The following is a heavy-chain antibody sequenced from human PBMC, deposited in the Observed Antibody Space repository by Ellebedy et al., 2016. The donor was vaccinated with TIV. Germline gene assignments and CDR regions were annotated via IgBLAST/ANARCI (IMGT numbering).Heavy chain of an antibody. J-gene: IGHJ6*02. D-gene: IGHD3-10*01. CDR2: ISYDGSNK. CDR1: GFTFSSYA. V-gene: IGHV3-30-3*01. Sequence: GESLKISXAASGFTFSSYAKHWVRQAPGKGLEWVAVISYDGSNKYYADSVKGRFTISRDNSKNTLYLQMNSLRAEDTAVYYCARPLWFGTYYGMDVWGQGTTVTVSS. CDR3: ARPLWFGTYYGMDV.